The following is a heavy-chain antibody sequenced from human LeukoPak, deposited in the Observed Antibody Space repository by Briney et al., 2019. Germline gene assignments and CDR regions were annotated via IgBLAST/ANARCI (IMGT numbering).Heavy chain of an antibody. CDR1: GFTFSGSA. V-gene: IGHV3-73*01. J-gene: IGHJ6*03. CDR2: IRSKANSYAT. D-gene: IGHD1-1*01. CDR3: TRLSAVAAATGTGYYYYMDV. Sequence: GGSLRLSCSASGFTFSGSAMHWVRQASGKGLDGVGRIRSKANSYATAYAASAKGRFTTSRDDSKNTAYLQMNSLKTEDTAVYYCTRLSAVAAATGTGYYYYMDVWGKGTTVTVSS.